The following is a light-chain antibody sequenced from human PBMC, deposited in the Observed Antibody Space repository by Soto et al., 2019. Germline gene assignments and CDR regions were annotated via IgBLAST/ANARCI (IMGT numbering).Light chain of an antibody. CDR2: DAS. V-gene: IGKV1-33*01. J-gene: IGKJ1*01. CDR1: QDISNY. Sequence: DIQMTQSPSSLSASVGDRVTITCQASQDISNYLNWYQQKPGKAPKLLIYDASNLETGVPSRFSGSGSGTEFTFTISSLQPEDIATYYCQHYDNLPPWTFGQGTKVEIK. CDR3: QHYDNLPPWT.